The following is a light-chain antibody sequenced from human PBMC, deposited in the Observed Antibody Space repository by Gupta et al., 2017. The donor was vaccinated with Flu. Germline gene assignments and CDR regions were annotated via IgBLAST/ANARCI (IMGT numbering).Light chain of an antibody. J-gene: IGLJ1*01. Sequence: QSALTQPPSVSASPGQSVTISCTGTSSDVGTYNRVSWYQQSPGTAPKLMIYEVSNRPSGVPDRFSGSKSGNTASLTISGLQGEDEADYYCSSYTSSYTFVFGTGTKVTVL. V-gene: IGLV2-18*02. CDR3: SSYTSSYTFV. CDR2: EVS. CDR1: SSDVGTYNR.